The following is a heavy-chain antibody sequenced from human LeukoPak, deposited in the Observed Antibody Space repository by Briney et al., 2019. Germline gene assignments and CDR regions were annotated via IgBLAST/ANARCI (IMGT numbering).Heavy chain of an antibody. CDR2: IKRDGSEK. J-gene: IGHJ3*02. Sequence: AGSLRLSCAASGFTFSSYWMSWVRQAPGKGLEWVANIKRDGSEKYYVDSVKGRFTISRDNAKNSLYLQMNSLRAEDTAVYYCVGPNGAFDIWGQGTMVTVSS. CDR3: VGPNGAFDI. V-gene: IGHV3-7*01. CDR1: GFTFSSYW.